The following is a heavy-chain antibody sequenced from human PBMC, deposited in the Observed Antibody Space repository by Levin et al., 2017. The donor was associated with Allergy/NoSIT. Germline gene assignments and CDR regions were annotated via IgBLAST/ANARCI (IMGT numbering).Heavy chain of an antibody. D-gene: IGHD6-19*01. CDR1: GYSFTDYW. J-gene: IGHJ3*01. Sequence: NHGESLKISCKASGYSFTDYWIGWVRQMPGGGLEVMGLIYPGDSDTRYSPSFRGQVTISADKSINTAYLQWSGLKASDSAMYYCARPRHQSTGWYIGLDFWGQGTVVSVSS. CDR3: ARPRHQSTGWYIGLDF. V-gene: IGHV5-51*01. CDR2: IYPGDSDT.